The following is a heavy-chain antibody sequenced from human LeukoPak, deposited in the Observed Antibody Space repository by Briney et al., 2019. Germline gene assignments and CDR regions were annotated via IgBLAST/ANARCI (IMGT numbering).Heavy chain of an antibody. V-gene: IGHV4-61*02. CDR1: GGSISSGSYY. CDR3: ARDRGYCSGTSCYSWFDP. D-gene: IGHD2-2*02. J-gene: IGHJ5*02. Sequence: SQTLSLTCTVSGGSISSGSYYWSWIRQPAGKGLEWIGRIYTSGRTNYNPSLKSRVTISVDTSKNQFSLKLSSVTAADTAVYYCARDRGYCSGTSCYSWFDPWGQGTLVTVSS. CDR2: IYTSGRT.